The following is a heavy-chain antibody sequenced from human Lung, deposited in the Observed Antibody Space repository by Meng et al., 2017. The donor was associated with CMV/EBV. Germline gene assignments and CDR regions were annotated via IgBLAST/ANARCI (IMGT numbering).Heavy chain of an antibody. CDR3: ARDRGISGTTFRGDD. V-gene: IGHV1-18*01. Sequence: ASXXVSXKASGYTFTTYGISWVRQAPGQGLEWMGWIGVYDGKTNYAQKLQGRVTMTTDISTTTAYMDLRSLRSDDTAVYYCARDRGISGTTFRGDDWGQGXLVTVSS. CDR1: GYTFTTYG. D-gene: IGHD1-20*01. J-gene: IGHJ4*02. CDR2: IGVYDGKT.